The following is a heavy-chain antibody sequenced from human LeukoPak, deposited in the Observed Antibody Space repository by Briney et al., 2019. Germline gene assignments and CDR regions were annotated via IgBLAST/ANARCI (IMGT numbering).Heavy chain of an antibody. J-gene: IGHJ4*02. V-gene: IGHV3-33*08. CDR1: GFNFRNYW. Sequence: GGSLRLSCTASGFNFRNYWMNWVRQAPGKGLEWVAVIWFHGSKKYYADSVKGRFTISRDNSKNTLYMQMDSLRADDTAVYYCARMSGSHLDYWGQGTLVTVSS. D-gene: IGHD1-26*01. CDR2: IWFHGSKK. CDR3: ARMSGSHLDY.